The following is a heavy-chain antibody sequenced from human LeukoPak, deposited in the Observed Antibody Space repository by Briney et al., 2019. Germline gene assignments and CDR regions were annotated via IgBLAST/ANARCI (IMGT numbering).Heavy chain of an antibody. Sequence: GGSLRLSCAASGFTFDDYAMHWVRQAPGKGLEWVSLISWDGGSTYYADSVKGRFTISRDDSKNSLYLQMNSLRAEDTALYYCAKDMAAAGTPYYYYYGMDVWGQGTTVTVSS. J-gene: IGHJ6*02. V-gene: IGHV3-43D*03. CDR2: ISWDGGST. CDR3: AKDMAAAGTPYYYYYGMDV. CDR1: GFTFDDYA. D-gene: IGHD6-13*01.